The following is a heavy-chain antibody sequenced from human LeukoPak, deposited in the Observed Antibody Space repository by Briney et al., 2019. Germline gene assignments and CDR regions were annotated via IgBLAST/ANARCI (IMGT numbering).Heavy chain of an antibody. V-gene: IGHV4-59*01. CDR3: ARAYSSWHWFDP. D-gene: IGHD6-6*01. J-gene: IGHJ5*02. CDR1: GGSISSYY. Sequence: SETLSLTCTVSGGSISSYYWSWIRQPPGKGLEWIVYIYNSGSTNYNPSLKSRVTISVDTSKNQFSLKLSSVTAADTAVYYCARAYSSWHWFDPWGQGTLVTVSS. CDR2: IYNSGST.